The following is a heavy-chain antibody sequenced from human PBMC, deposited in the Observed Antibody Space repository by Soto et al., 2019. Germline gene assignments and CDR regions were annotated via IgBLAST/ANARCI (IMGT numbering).Heavy chain of an antibody. Sequence: ASVKVSCKASGYTFSRYYLHWVRQAPGQGLEWMGIINPSGGSTSYAQKFQGRVTLTRDTSTSTAYMELSSLKSEDTAVYYCARDQDGSGSYYFNWVDPWGQGTLVTVSS. CDR2: INPSGGST. CDR1: GYTFSRYY. J-gene: IGHJ5*02. V-gene: IGHV1-46*01. CDR3: ARDQDGSGSYYFNWVDP. D-gene: IGHD3-10*01.